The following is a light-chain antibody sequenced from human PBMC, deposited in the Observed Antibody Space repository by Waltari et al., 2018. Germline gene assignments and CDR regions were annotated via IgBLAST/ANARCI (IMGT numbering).Light chain of an antibody. V-gene: IGLV2-14*01. J-gene: IGLJ1*01. CDR3: SSYTSTSSYV. Sequence: QSALTQPASVSGSPGQSITISCTGTSSDVGGYNFVSWYQQHPGKAPKLIIYVVTERPSGVSHRFSGSKSGNTASLTISGLQAEDEADYYCSSYTSTSSYVFGAETKVTVL. CDR1: SSDVGGYNF. CDR2: VVT.